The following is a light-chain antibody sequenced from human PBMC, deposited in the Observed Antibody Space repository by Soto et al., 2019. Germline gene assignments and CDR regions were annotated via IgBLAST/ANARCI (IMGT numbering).Light chain of an antibody. J-gene: IGKJ2*01. Sequence: DLQMTQSPSSLSASVGDRVTITCRASQGISNYLAWYQRKPGKVPKLLIYAASTLQSGVPSRFIGSGSGTDFTLTISSLQPEDAATYYCQKYVDAPKTFGQGTKLEIK. CDR1: QGISNY. CDR2: AAS. V-gene: IGKV1-27*01. CDR3: QKYVDAPKT.